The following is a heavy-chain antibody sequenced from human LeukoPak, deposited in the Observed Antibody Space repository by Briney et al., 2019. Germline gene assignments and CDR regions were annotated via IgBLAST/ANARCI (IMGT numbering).Heavy chain of an antibody. CDR2: ISYDGSNK. Sequence: GRSLRLSCAASGFTFSSYGMHWVRQAPGKGLEWVAVISYDGSNKYYADSVKGRFTISRDNAKNSLYLQMNSLRTEDTALCYCAKDIIYGSGSYVFGAFDIWGQGTMVTVSS. J-gene: IGHJ3*02. D-gene: IGHD3-10*01. CDR3: AKDIIYGSGSYVFGAFDI. V-gene: IGHV3-30*18. CDR1: GFTFSSYG.